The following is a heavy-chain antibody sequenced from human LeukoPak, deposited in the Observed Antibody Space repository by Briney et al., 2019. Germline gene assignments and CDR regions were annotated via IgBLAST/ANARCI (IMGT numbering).Heavy chain of an antibody. Sequence: GGSLRLSCAASGFTFSSYAMHWVRQAPGKGLEWVAVISYDGSNKYYADSVKGRFTISRDNSKNTLYLQMNSLRAEDTAVYYCARDLVTTIDSFDYWGQGTLVTVSS. V-gene: IGHV3-30-3*01. J-gene: IGHJ4*02. CDR1: GFTFSSYA. CDR2: ISYDGSNK. D-gene: IGHD2-21*02. CDR3: ARDLVTTIDSFDY.